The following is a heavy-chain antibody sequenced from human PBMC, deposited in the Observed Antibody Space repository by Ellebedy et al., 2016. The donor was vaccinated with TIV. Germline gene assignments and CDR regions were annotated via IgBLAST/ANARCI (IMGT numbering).Heavy chain of an antibody. D-gene: IGHD4-17*01. CDR2: INHSGST. Sequence: MPSETLSPTCAVYGGSFSGYYWSWIRQPPGKGLEWIGEINHSGSTNYNPSLKSRVTISVDTSKNQFSMKLSSVTAADTAVYYCARGHLYGVPDYWGQGTLVTVSS. J-gene: IGHJ4*02. V-gene: IGHV4-34*01. CDR3: ARGHLYGVPDY. CDR1: GGSFSGYY.